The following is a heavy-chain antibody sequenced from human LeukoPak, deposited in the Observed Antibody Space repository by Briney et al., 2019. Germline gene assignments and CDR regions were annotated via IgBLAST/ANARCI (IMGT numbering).Heavy chain of an antibody. CDR3: ARKPDSRNWFDP. V-gene: IGHV4-28*05. CDR1: GYSIRSSNW. J-gene: IGHJ5*02. CDR2: IYYDGSI. Sequence: SETLSLTCAASGYSIRSSNWWGWIRQPPGKGLEWIGYIYYDGSIYYNPSLRSRVTMSVDTSKNQFSLRLNFVTAVDTAVYYCARKPDSRNWFDPWGQGTLVIVSS. D-gene: IGHD3-22*01.